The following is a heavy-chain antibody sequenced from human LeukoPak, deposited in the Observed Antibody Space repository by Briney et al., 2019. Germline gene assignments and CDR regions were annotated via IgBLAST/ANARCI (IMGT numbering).Heavy chain of an antibody. J-gene: IGHJ3*02. CDR2: ISSSSSYI. Sequence: GGSLRLSCAASGFTFSSYSMNWVRQAPGKGLEWVSSISSSSSYIYYADSVKGRFTISRDNAKNSLYLQMNSLRAEDTAVYYCARGRHGGGEMATIKGPPVGAFDIWGQGTMVTVSS. D-gene: IGHD5-24*01. CDR3: ARGRHGGGEMATIKGPPVGAFDI. V-gene: IGHV3-21*01. CDR1: GFTFSSYS.